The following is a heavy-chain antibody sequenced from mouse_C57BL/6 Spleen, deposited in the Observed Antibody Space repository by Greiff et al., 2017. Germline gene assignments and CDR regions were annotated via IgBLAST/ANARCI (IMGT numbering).Heavy chain of an antibody. J-gene: IGHJ2*01. CDR1: GYTFTSYW. V-gene: IGHV1-74*01. D-gene: IGHD2-2*01. Sequence: QVHVKQPGAELVKPGASVKVSCKASGYTFTSYWMHWVKQRPGQGLEWIGRIHPSDSDTNYNQKFKGKATLTVDKSSSTAYMQLSSLTSEDSAVYYCAVYYGYIFDYWGQGTTLTVSS. CDR3: AVYYGYIFDY. CDR2: IHPSDSDT.